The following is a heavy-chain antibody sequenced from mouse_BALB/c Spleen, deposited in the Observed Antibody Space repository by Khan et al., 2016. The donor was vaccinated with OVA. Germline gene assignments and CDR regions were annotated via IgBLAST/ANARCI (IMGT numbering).Heavy chain of an antibody. CDR2: IYPGSGSI. Sequence: LEESGPELVKPGASVKMSCKASGYTFTDYVISWVKQRTGQGLEWIGEIYPGSGSIYYNEKFKGKATLTADTSSNTAYMQLSSLTSEDSAVFFASKIFYGNSYAMDYWGQGTSVTVSS. CDR1: GYTFTDYV. V-gene: IGHV1-77*01. D-gene: IGHD2-1*01. J-gene: IGHJ4*01. CDR3: SKIFYGNSYAMDY.